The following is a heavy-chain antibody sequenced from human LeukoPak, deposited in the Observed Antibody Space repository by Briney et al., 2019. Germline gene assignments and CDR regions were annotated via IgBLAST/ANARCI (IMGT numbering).Heavy chain of an antibody. CDR2: ISSSGSTI. CDR3: ARVRYSSSPY. J-gene: IGHJ4*02. Sequence: PGGSLGLSCAASGFTFSSYEMNWVRQAPGKGLEWVSYISSSGSTIYYADSVKGRFTISRDNAKDSLYLQMNSLRAEDTAVYYCARVRYSSSPYWGQGTLVTVSS. CDR1: GFTFSSYE. D-gene: IGHD6-6*01. V-gene: IGHV3-48*03.